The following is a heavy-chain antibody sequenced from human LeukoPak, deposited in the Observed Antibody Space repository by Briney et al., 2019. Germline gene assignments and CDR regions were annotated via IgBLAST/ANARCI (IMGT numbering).Heavy chain of an antibody. D-gene: IGHD2-21*01. J-gene: IGHJ4*02. CDR1: GSSFTSYW. V-gene: IGHV5-51*01. CDR3: ARPPERGGEDY. CDR2: IYPGDSDT. Sequence: GASLQISCKGSGSSFTSYWIGWVRQLPGKGLEWMGIIYPGDSDTRYSPSFQGQVTISADKSISTAYLQWSSLKASDTAMYYCARPPERGGEDYWGQGTLVTVSS.